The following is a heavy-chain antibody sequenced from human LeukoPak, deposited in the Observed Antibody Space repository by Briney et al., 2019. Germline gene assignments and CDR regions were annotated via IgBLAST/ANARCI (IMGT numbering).Heavy chain of an antibody. CDR1: GFTFSSYW. J-gene: IGHJ4*02. V-gene: IGHV3-7*01. CDR2: IKQDGSEK. D-gene: IGHD1-26*01. CDR3: ARDSWALHFDY. Sequence: GGSLRLSCAASGFTFSSYWMSWVRQAPGKGLEWVADIKQDGSEKYYVDSVKGRFTISRDNAKNSLYQQMNSLRAEDTAVYYCARDSWALHFDYWGQGALVTVSS.